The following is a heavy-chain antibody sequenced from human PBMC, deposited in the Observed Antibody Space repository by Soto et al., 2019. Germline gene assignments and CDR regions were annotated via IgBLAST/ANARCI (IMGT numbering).Heavy chain of an antibody. J-gene: IGHJ6*02. CDR3: ARDAVVVAATRGPPGMDV. V-gene: IGHV3-48*02. Sequence: WGALRLPCAASGVTFSSHSINWVRQAPGKGPEWVSYISSSSSTIYYADSVKGRFTISRDNAKNSLYLQMNSLRDEDTAVYYCARDAVVVAATRGPPGMDVWGQGTTVTVSS. CDR1: GVTFSSHS. D-gene: IGHD2-15*01. CDR2: ISSSSSTI.